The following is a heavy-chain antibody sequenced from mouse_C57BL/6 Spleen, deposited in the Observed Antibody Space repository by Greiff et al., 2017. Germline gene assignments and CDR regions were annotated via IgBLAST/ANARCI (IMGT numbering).Heavy chain of an antibody. CDR3: ARRRTYGSSSFDY. Sequence: QVQLQQSDAELVKPGASVKISCKVSGYTFTDYTIHWMKQRPEQGLEWIGYIYPRDGSTKYNEKFKGKATLTADKSSSTAYMQLNRLTSEDSAVYFCARRRTYGSSSFDYWGQGTTLTVSS. V-gene: IGHV1-78*01. CDR1: GYTFTDYT. CDR2: IYPRDGST. D-gene: IGHD1-1*01. J-gene: IGHJ2*01.